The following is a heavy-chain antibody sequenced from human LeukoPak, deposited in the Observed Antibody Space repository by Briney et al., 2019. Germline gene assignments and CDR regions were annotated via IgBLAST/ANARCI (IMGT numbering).Heavy chain of an antibody. CDR1: GFTFSGYS. J-gene: IGHJ4*02. V-gene: IGHV3-21*01. CDR2: ISSSSSYI. Sequence: GGSLRLSCAASGFTFSGYSMNWVRQAPGKGLEWVSSISSSSSYIYYADSVKGRFTISRDNAKNSLYLQMNSLRAEDTAVYYCARDLRGYYFDYWGQGTLVTVSS. CDR3: ARDLRGYYFDY.